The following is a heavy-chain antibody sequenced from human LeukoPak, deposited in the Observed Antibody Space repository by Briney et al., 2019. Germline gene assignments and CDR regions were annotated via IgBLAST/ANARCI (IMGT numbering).Heavy chain of an antibody. CDR3: ACDRFGELCRGY. D-gene: IGHD3-10*01. Sequence: GGSLRLSCSASGFTFSSYWMSWVRQAPGKGLEWVANINQDGSVKYHVDSVKGRFTISRDNARNSLYLQMNSLRAEDTAVYYCACDRFGELCRGYWGQGTLVTVSS. CDR1: GFTFSSYW. CDR2: INQDGSVK. V-gene: IGHV3-7*01. J-gene: IGHJ4*02.